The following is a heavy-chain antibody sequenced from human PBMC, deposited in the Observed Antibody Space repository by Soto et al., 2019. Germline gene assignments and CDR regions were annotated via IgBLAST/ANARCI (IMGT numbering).Heavy chain of an antibody. CDR2: FDPEDGET. V-gene: IGHV1-24*01. Sequence: ASVKVSCKVSGYTLTELSMHWVRQAPGKGLEWMGGFDPEDGETIYAQKFQGRVTMTEDTSTDTAYMELSSLRSEDTAVYYCAVLRYFDWLFDYWGQGTLVTVSS. CDR1: GYTLTELS. D-gene: IGHD3-9*01. J-gene: IGHJ4*02. CDR3: AVLRYFDWLFDY.